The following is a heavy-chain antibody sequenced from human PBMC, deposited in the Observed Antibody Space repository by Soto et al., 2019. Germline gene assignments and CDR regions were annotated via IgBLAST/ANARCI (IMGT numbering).Heavy chain of an antibody. J-gene: IGHJ4*02. Sequence: EVQLVESGGGLVQPGGSLRVSCAASGFTLSRYSMNWVRQAPGNGLEWLSYIDSSSDTIYYADSVKGRFIISRDNAKNSLYLQMNSLRDEDTAVYYCARGGVATIFGDSWGQGTLVTVSS. V-gene: IGHV3-48*02. D-gene: IGHD5-12*01. CDR2: IDSSSDTI. CDR1: GFTLSRYS. CDR3: ARGGVATIFGDS.